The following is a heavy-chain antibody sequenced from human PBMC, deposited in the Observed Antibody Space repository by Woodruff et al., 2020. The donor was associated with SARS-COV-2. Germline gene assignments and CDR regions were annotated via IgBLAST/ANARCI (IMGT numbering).Heavy chain of an antibody. J-gene: IGHJ5*02. CDR3: ATSPAIVGATKGWFDP. V-gene: IGHV1-8*01. Sequence: RQAIGQGLEWMGWMNPKSGNTGYAQKFRGRIIMTRDTSINTAYMELSSLRSEDTAVYYCATSPAIVGATKGWFDPWGQ. D-gene: IGHD1-26*01. CDR2: MNPKSGNT.